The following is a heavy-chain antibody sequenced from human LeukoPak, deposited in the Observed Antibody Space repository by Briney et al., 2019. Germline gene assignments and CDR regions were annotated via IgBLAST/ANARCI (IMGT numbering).Heavy chain of an antibody. V-gene: IGHV1-2*02. J-gene: IGHJ4*02. CDR3: ATQPGAIVAVTFDY. CDR1: GYTFTGYY. D-gene: IGHD5-12*01. CDR2: INPNSGGT. Sequence: ASVKVSCKASGYTFTGYYMHWVRQAPGQGLEWMGWINPNSGGTNYAQKFQGRVTMTRDTSISTAYMELSRLRSDDTAVYYCATQPGAIVAVTFDYWGQGTLVTVSS.